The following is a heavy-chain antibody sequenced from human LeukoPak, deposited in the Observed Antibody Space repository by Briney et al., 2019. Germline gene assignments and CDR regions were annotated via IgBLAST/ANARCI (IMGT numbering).Heavy chain of an antibody. CDR3: AKDMAAAGTKGYYYYYGMDV. CDR1: GFTFDDYA. V-gene: IGHV3-9*01. CDR2: ISWNSGSI. Sequence: GRSLRLSCAASGFTFDDYAMHWVRQAPGKGLEWVSGISWNSGSIGYADSVKGRFTISRDNAKNSLYLQMNSLRAEDTALYHCAKDMAAAGTKGYYYYYGMDVWGQGTTVTVSS. D-gene: IGHD6-13*01. J-gene: IGHJ6*02.